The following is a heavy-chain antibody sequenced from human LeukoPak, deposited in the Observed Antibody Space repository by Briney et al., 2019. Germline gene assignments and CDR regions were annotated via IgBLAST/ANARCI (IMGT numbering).Heavy chain of an antibody. CDR3: RHRTAGIGENWFDP. V-gene: IGHV3-73*01. CDR1: GLSFTDSG. J-gene: IGHJ5*02. D-gene: IGHD3-10*01. CDR2: IANEATNYAT. Sequence: GGSLRLSRAASGLSFTDSGFHWVRHASGKGLEWVARIANEATNYATAYAASVKGRFTIYRDNSKKTAYLQMNRLKTEDTAVYCVRHRTAGIGENWFDPWGQGTLVTVSS.